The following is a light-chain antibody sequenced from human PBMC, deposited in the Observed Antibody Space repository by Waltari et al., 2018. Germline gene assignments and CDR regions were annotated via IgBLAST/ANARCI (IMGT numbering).Light chain of an antibody. CDR2: GAP. CDR1: QSVRTN. V-gene: IGKV3-15*01. Sequence: VFLTQSPASLPVSPGDTVILPCRASQSVRTNLAWYQQKAGQAPRTLIYGAPTRARGVPSRFSGSGSETDFTLIISSLQSEDAAVYFCQQYYVWPPITFGGGTKLEI. CDR3: QQYYVWPPIT. J-gene: IGKJ4*01.